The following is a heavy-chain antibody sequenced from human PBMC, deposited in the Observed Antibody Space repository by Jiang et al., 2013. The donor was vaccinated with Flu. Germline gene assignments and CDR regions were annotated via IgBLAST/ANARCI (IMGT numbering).Heavy chain of an antibody. CDR1: GGTFSSYA. V-gene: IGHV1-69*06. D-gene: IGHD2-21*02. CDR3: ARVSSLVVTATDDAFDI. CDR2: IIPIFGTA. Sequence: SGAEVKKPGSSVKVSCKASGGTFSSYAISWVRQAPGQGLEWMGGIIPIFGTANYAQKFQGRVTITADKSTSTAYMELSSLRSEDTAVYYCARVSSLVVTATDDAFDIWGQGTMVTVSS. J-gene: IGHJ3*02.